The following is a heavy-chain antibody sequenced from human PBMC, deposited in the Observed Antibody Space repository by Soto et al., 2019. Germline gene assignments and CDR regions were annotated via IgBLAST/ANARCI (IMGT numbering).Heavy chain of an antibody. CDR3: AKQVRDGTSSPYYFDY. CDR2: ISDTGAST. J-gene: IGHJ4*02. CDR1: GFAFKESA. Sequence: PGGSLRLSCAASGFAFKESAMNWVRQAPGKGLEWVASISDTGASTWYAESVRGRPSISRDNSKNTLSLQMNSLRAEDTAVYYCAKQVRDGTSSPYYFDYWGQGTLVTVSS. D-gene: IGHD6-6*01. V-gene: IGHV3-23*01.